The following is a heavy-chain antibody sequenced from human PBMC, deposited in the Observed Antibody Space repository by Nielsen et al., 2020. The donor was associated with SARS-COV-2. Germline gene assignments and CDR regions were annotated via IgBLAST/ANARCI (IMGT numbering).Heavy chain of an antibody. CDR3: ARVLSVYSSSWYEGNDAFDI. CDR1: GYTFTSYD. CDR2: MNPNSGNT. J-gene: IGHJ3*02. D-gene: IGHD6-13*01. V-gene: IGHV1-8*01. Sequence: ASVKVSCKASGYTFTSYDISWVRQATGQGLEWMGWMNPNSGNTGYAQKFQGRVTMTRNTSITTAYMELSSLRSEDTAVYYCARVLSVYSSSWYEGNDAFDIWGQGTMVTVSS.